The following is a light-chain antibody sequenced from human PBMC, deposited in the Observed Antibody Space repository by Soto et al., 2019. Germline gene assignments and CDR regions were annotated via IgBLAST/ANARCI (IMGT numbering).Light chain of an antibody. V-gene: IGKV1-39*01. CDR2: HSF. CDR3: QQSHSSPRT. J-gene: IGKJ2*01. CDR1: QDISIY. Sequence: DIQMTPSPSSLSASVGDSVTITCRASQDISIYLHSYQQKSGKAPKLLIYHSFSLQSGVPSRFSGSGSVTDFTLTITSLQPEYFATYYCQQSHSSPRTFGQGTKLEIK.